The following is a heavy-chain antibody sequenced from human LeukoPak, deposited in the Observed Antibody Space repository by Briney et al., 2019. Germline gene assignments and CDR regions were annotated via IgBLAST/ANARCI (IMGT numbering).Heavy chain of an antibody. CDR3: ARDGGRYFDY. CDR1: GGSISSGGYY. J-gene: IGHJ4*02. D-gene: IGHD3-16*01. V-gene: IGHV4-31*03. Sequence: SETLSLTCTVSGGSISSGGYYWSWIRQHPGKGLEWIGYIYYSGSTYYNPSLKSRVAISVDTSKNQFSLKLSSVTAADTAVYYCARDGGRYFDYRGQGTLVTVSS. CDR2: IYYSGST.